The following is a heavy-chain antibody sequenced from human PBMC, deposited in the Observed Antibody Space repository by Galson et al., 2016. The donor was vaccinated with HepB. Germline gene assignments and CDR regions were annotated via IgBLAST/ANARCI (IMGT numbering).Heavy chain of an antibody. D-gene: IGHD6-13*01. Sequence: SLRLSCAASGFTFSTSWMTWVRQTPGKGLGFVANINPDGSVKNYVDSVKGRFTISRDDAKNSLYLQMNSLRVEDTAVYYCARDPGFSSFDYWGQGTQVTVSS. CDR1: GFTFSTSW. CDR3: ARDPGFSSFDY. J-gene: IGHJ4*02. CDR2: INPDGSVK. V-gene: IGHV3-7*01.